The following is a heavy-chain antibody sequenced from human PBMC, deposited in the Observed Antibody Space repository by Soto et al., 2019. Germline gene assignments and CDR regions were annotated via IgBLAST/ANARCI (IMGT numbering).Heavy chain of an antibody. J-gene: IGHJ4*02. CDR3: ARSIDIVATMVFDY. CDR1: GFTVSSNY. Sequence: GGSLRLSCAASGFTVSSNYMSWVRQAPGKGLEWVSVIYSGGSTYYADSVKGRFTISRDNSKNTLYLQMNSLRAEDTAVYYCARSIDIVATMVFDYWGQGTLVTVSS. V-gene: IGHV3-66*01. CDR2: IYSGGST. D-gene: IGHD5-12*01.